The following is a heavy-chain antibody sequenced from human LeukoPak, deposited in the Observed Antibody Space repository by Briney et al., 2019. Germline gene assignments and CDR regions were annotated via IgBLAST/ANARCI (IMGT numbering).Heavy chain of an antibody. CDR1: GFTFSRHG. D-gene: IGHD3-16*01. V-gene: IGHV3-30*03. CDR3: VGEIGPRSFDY. CDR2: ISYDGSSK. J-gene: IGHJ4*02. Sequence: GGSLRLSCAPSGFTFSRHGMHWVRQAPGKGLEWVAVISYDGSSKYYADSVKGRFTISRDNSINALYLQMNSLRLDDTAVYYCVGEIGPRSFDYWGQGTLVTVSS.